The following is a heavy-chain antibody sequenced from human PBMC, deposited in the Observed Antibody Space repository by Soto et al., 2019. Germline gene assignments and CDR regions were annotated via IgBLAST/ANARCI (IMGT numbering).Heavy chain of an antibody. Sequence: PGGSLRLSCAASGFTFSTYAMHWVRQAPGKGLEWVAVISNDGNNKYYADSVKGRLTISRDNSKNTLYLQMNSLRAEDTAVYYCAKGQHCSSTSCYFYYYSMDVWGQGTTVTV. D-gene: IGHD2-2*01. CDR2: ISNDGNNK. CDR1: GFTFSTYA. V-gene: IGHV3-30*18. J-gene: IGHJ6*02. CDR3: AKGQHCSSTSCYFYYYSMDV.